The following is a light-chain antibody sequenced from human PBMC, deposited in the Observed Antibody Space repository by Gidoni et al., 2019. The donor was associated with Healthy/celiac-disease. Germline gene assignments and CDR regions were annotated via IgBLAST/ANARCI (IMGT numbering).Light chain of an antibody. CDR3: QQSYSTSIT. V-gene: IGKV1-39*01. Sequence: IQTTQSPSSLSASVGDSLTFTCRASQSSSSYLNWYQQKPGKAPKLLIYAASSLQSGVPSRFSGSGSGTDFTLTISSLQPEDFATYYCQQSYSTSITFGQGTRLEIK. J-gene: IGKJ5*01. CDR1: QSSSSY. CDR2: AAS.